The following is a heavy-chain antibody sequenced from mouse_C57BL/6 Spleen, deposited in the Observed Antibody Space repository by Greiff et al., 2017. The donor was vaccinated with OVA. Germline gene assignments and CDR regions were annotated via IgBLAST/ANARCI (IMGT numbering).Heavy chain of an antibody. CDR3: ARGDGDY. Sequence: EVQRVESGGGLVKPGGSLKLSCAASGFTFSSYAMSWVRQTPEKRLEWVATISDGGSYTYYPDNVKGRFTISRDKAKNNLYLQMSHLKSEDTAMYYCARGDGDYWGQGTTLTVSS. CDR1: GFTFSSYA. J-gene: IGHJ2*01. D-gene: IGHD3-3*01. CDR2: ISDGGSYT. V-gene: IGHV5-4*01.